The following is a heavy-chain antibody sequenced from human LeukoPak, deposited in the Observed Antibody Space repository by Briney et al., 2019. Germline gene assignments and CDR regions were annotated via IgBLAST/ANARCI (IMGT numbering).Heavy chain of an antibody. CDR1: GFTFSSYA. V-gene: IGHV3-23*01. J-gene: IGHJ3*02. CDR2: ISVSGGST. D-gene: IGHD1-26*01. CDR3: AKDLSSGSYPDAFDI. Sequence: GGSLRLSCAASGFTFSSYAMSWVRQAPGKGLEWVSAISVSGGSTYYADSVKGRFTISRDSSKNTLYLQMNSLRAEDTAVYSCAKDLSSGSYPDAFDIWDQGTMVTVSS.